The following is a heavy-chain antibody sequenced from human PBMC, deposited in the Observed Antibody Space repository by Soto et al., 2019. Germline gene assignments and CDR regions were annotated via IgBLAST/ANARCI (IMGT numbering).Heavy chain of an antibody. J-gene: IGHJ4*02. D-gene: IGHD3-3*01. V-gene: IGHV3-30*09. CDR2: ISHDGDKE. Sequence: GGSLRLSCEASGFTFSTYAMHWVRQTPGKGLEWLAVISHDGDKEHISDSVKGRFAISRDNAKNTVYLQMSSLRAEDTAVYYCARGEITMTFWGQGTLVTVSS. CDR3: ARGEITMTF. CDR1: GFTFSTYA.